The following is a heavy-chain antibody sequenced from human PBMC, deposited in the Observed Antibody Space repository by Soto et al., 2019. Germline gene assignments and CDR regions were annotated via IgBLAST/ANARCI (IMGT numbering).Heavy chain of an antibody. Sequence: GGSLRLSCAASGFTFSSYAMSWVRQAPGKXLEWVSAISGSGSTFYADSVKGRFTISRDNSKNTLYLQMNSLRAEDTAVYYCAKEKDYDYVWGSYRYTSDYWGQGTLVTVFS. CDR2: ISGSGST. D-gene: IGHD3-16*02. CDR3: AKEKDYDYVWGSYRYTSDY. V-gene: IGHV3-23*01. CDR1: GFTFSSYA. J-gene: IGHJ4*02.